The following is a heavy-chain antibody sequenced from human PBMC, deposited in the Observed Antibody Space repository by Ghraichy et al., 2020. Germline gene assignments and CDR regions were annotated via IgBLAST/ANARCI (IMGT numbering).Heavy chain of an antibody. CDR1: GDSISDYY. J-gene: IGHJ4*02. V-gene: IGHV4-59*01. Sequence: SETLSLTCTVSGDSISDYYWSWIRQPPGKGLEWIGYIHSRGVTNYNPALKSRVSMSTATSKSPFSLMLTSVTAAVTAVYYCARDPAGEYGIWGQGILVTVSS. CDR2: IHSRGVT. CDR3: ARDPAGEYGI. D-gene: IGHD3-10*01.